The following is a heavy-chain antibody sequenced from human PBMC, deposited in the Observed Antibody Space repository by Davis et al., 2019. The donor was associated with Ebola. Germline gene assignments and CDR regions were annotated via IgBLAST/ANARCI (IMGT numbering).Heavy chain of an antibody. CDR2: ITHSGST. Sequence: SETLSLTCAVYGESFSGYYWSWIRQPPGKGLEWIGEITHSGSTNYNPSLKSRVTISVDTSKNQFSLRLNSVTAADTAVYYCARDVDYAFDHWGQGTLVTVSS. V-gene: IGHV4-34*01. J-gene: IGHJ4*02. CDR3: ARDVDYAFDH. CDR1: GESFSGYY. D-gene: IGHD4-17*01.